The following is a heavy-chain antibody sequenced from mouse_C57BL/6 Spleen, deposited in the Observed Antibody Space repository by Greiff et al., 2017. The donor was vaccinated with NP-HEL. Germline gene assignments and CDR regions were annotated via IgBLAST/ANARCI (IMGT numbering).Heavy chain of an antibody. V-gene: IGHV1-82*01. J-gene: IGHJ2*01. CDR1: GYAFSSSW. Sequence: QVQLKQSGPELVKPGASVKISCKASGYAFSSSWMNWVKQRPGKGLEWIGRIYPGDGDTNYNGKVKGKATLTADKSSSTAYMQLSSLTSEDSAVYFCARGLGGTTFDYWGQGTTLTVSS. CDR2: IYPGDGDT. CDR3: ARGLGGTTFDY. D-gene: IGHD4-1*01.